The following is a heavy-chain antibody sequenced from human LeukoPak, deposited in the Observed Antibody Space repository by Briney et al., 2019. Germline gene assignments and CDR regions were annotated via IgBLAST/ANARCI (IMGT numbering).Heavy chain of an antibody. D-gene: IGHD3-3*01. Sequence: ASVKVSCKASGYTFTGYYMHWVRQAPGQGLEWMGWINPNSGGTNYAQKFQGRVTMTRDTSISTAYMELSRLRSDDTAVYYCARSVPYYGFWSGYSESDAFDIWGQGTMVTVSS. V-gene: IGHV1-2*02. CDR3: ARSVPYYGFWSGYSESDAFDI. CDR2: INPNSGGT. J-gene: IGHJ3*02. CDR1: GYTFTGYY.